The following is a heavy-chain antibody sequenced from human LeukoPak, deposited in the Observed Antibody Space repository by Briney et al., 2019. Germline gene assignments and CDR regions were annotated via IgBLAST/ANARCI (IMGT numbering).Heavy chain of an antibody. CDR1: GASITSYY. Sequence: PSETLSLTCTVSGASITSYYWSWIRQPAGKGLEWIGRIYASGSTTYNPSLKSRVTMAVDTSKTQFSLKLSSVTAADTAVYYCARDQLAVAADPWGQGTLVTVSS. V-gene: IGHV4-4*07. J-gene: IGHJ5*02. CDR3: ARDQLAVAADP. D-gene: IGHD6-19*01. CDR2: IYASGST.